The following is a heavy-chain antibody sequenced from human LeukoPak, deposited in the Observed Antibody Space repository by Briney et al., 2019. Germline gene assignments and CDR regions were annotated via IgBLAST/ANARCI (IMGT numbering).Heavy chain of an antibody. CDR3: ARGSGYVRGDY. Sequence: GGSLRLSCAASGFTFTTYWMSWVRQAPGKGLEWVANINQDGNEKYYVASVKGRFTISRDNAKNSMYVQMNRLRAEDMAVYYCARGSGYVRGDYWGQGTLVTVSS. CDR1: GFTFTTYW. V-gene: IGHV3-7*04. J-gene: IGHJ4*02. D-gene: IGHD5-12*01. CDR2: INQDGNEK.